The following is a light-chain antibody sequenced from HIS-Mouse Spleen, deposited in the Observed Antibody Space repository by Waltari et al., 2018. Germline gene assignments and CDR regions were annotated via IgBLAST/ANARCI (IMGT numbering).Light chain of an antibody. V-gene: IGLV1-47*01. CDR2: RNN. CDR3: AAWDDSLSGPV. Sequence: QSVLTQPPSASGTPGPRVTISCSGSSSNIGSNKVNWYQQLPGTAPKLLIYRNNQRPSGVPDRFSGSKSGTSASLAISGLRSEDEADYYCAAWDDSLSGPVFGGGTKLTVL. J-gene: IGLJ3*02. CDR1: SSNIGSNK.